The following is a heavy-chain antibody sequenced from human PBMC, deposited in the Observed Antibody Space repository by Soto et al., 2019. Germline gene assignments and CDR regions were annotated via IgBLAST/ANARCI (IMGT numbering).Heavy chain of an antibody. CDR3: AREVILGLFDAYAL. Sequence: QDQLVQSGAEVKKPGASVTVSCKASVFTSSGISWVRQAPGQRLEWLGWISTHNGNTIYAQKFKGRVIMTMDTSTTTVYMELRSLRPDDTAVYLCAREVILGLFDAYALWGQGTMVTVSS. J-gene: IGHJ3*01. D-gene: IGHD3-3*01. CDR1: VFTSSG. V-gene: IGHV1-18*04. CDR2: ISTHNGNT.